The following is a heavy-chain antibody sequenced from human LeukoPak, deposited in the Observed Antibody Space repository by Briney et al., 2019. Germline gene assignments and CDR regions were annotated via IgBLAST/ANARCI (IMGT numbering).Heavy chain of an antibody. Sequence: SVKVSCKASGYTFTSYGISWVRQAPGQGLEWMGGIIPIFGTANYAQKFQGRVTITADESTSTAYMELSSLRSKDTAVYYCAREPTRASSGWFDYWGQGTLVTVSS. V-gene: IGHV1-69*13. CDR3: AREPTRASSGWFDY. CDR1: GYTFTSYG. D-gene: IGHD6-19*01. J-gene: IGHJ4*02. CDR2: IIPIFGTA.